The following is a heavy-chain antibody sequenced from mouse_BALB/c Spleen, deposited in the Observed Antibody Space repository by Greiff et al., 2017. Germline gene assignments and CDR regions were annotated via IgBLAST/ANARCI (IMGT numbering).Heavy chain of an antibody. D-gene: IGHD1-1*01. CDR2: ISSGGST. CDR1: GFTFSSYA. Sequence: EVMLVESGGGLVKPGGSLKLSCAASGFTFSSYAMSWVRQTPEKRLEWVASISSGGSTYYPDSVKGRLTISRDNARNILYLQMSSLRSEDTAMYYCARGRYGSPYYAMDYWGQGTSVTVSS. V-gene: IGHV5-6-5*01. J-gene: IGHJ4*01. CDR3: ARGRYGSPYYAMDY.